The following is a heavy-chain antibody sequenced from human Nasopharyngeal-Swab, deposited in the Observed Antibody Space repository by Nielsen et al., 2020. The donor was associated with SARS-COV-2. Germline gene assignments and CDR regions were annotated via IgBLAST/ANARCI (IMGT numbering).Heavy chain of an antibody. J-gene: IGHJ4*02. CDR1: GFTFSIYG. CDR3: ARAPSPDDSSGGGY. V-gene: IGHV3-33*01. CDR2: IWYDGSNK. Sequence: GESPKISCVASGFTFSIYGMHWVRQAPGKGLEWLASIWYDGSNKYYAGSVKGRFTISRDNSKNTVYLQMNNLRGEDTAVYYCARAPSPDDSSGGGYWGQGTLVTVSS. D-gene: IGHD3-22*01.